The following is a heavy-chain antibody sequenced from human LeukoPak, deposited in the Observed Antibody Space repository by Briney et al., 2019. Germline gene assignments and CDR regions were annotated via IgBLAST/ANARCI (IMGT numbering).Heavy chain of an antibody. Sequence: PGGSLRLSCAASGFTFSNHWMSWVRQAPGKGLEWVANIKQDGSEKYYVECVNGRFTISRDKAKNSLYLQMNSLRAEDTAVYYCASHARLVLLTPGPIDYWGQGTLVTVSS. V-gene: IGHV3-7*01. D-gene: IGHD3-16*02. CDR3: ASHARLVLLTPGPIDY. CDR2: IKQDGSEK. CDR1: GFTFSNHW. J-gene: IGHJ4*02.